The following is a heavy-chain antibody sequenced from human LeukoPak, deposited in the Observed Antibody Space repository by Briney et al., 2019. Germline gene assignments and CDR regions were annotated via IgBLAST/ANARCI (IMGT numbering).Heavy chain of an antibody. J-gene: IGHJ4*02. V-gene: IGHV3-20*04. Sequence: QTGGSLRLSCEASGLTFSSYGMSWVRQAPGKGLEWVSGINWNGGSTCYADSVKGRFTISRDNAKNSLYLQMNSLRAEDTAVYYCAREGVIRTAAAHRYYFDYWGQGTLVTVSS. CDR1: GLTFSSYG. CDR3: AREGVIRTAAAHRYYFDY. CDR2: INWNGGST. D-gene: IGHD6-13*01.